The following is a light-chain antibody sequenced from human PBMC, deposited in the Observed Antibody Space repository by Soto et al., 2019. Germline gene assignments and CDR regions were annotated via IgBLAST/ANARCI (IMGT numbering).Light chain of an antibody. V-gene: IGKV3-11*01. Sequence: EVVVTQSPVTLALSPGERATLSCRTSQSVDIYVACYQQKPGQAPRLLIYDASNSAPGIPARFSGSGSGTYFTLTISSLEPEDFAVYYCQQRKYWPPLTFGGGTKVEIK. J-gene: IGKJ4*01. CDR1: QSVDIY. CDR2: DAS. CDR3: QQRKYWPPLT.